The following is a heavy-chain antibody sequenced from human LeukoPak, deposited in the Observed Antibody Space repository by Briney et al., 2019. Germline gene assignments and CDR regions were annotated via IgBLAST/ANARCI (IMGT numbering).Heavy chain of an antibody. CDR2: IYYSGST. Sequence: SETLSLTCTVSGGSISSSSYYWGWIRQPPGKGLEWIGSIYYSGSTYYNPSLKSRVTISVDTSKNQFSLKLSSVTAADTAVYYCARYSNYGDYFNYWGQGTLVTVSS. J-gene: IGHJ4*02. V-gene: IGHV4-39*07. D-gene: IGHD4-11*01. CDR1: GGSISSSSYY. CDR3: ARYSNYGDYFNY.